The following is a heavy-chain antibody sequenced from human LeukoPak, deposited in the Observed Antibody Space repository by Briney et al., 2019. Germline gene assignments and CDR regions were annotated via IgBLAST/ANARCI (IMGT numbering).Heavy chain of an antibody. D-gene: IGHD3-3*01. V-gene: IGHV4-39*01. Sequence: PSETLSLTCTVSGGSISSSSYYWGWIRQPPGKGLEWIGSIYYSGSTYYNPSLKSRVTISVDTSKNQFSLKLSSVTAADTAVYYCARRTYDFWSGYYYRGAFDYWGQGTLVTVSS. CDR2: IYYSGST. CDR3: ARRTYDFWSGYYYRGAFDY. J-gene: IGHJ4*02. CDR1: GGSISSSSYY.